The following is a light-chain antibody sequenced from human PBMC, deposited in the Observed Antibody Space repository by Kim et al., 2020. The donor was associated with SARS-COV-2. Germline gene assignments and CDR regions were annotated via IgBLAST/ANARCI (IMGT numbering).Light chain of an antibody. V-gene: IGKV3-11*01. J-gene: IGKJ5*01. CDR2: GAY. CDR3: QQSSDWIT. CDR1: QSVGSN. Sequence: ALSPGESATPSCRASQSVGSNLAWYQQKRGQATRLLIYGAYKRATGIPARFSGSGSGTDFTLTISSLETEDLGVYYCQQSSDWITFGQGTRLEIK.